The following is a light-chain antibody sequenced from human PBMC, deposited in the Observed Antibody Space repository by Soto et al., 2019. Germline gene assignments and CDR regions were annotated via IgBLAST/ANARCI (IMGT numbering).Light chain of an antibody. CDR2: EGS. J-gene: IGLJ1*01. V-gene: IGLV2-23*01. CDR3: CSYAGSSTYV. CDR1: SSDVGSYNF. Sequence: QSALTQPASVSGSPGQSITISSTGTSSDVGSYNFVSWYQQHPGKAPKLMIYEGSKRPSGVSNRFSGSKSGNTASLTISGLQAEDEADYYCCSYAGSSTYVFGTGTKVTVL.